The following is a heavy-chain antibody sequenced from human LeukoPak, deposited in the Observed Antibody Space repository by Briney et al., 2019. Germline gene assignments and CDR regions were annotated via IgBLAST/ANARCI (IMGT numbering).Heavy chain of an antibody. D-gene: IGHD3-10*01. CDR2: ISYDGSNK. V-gene: IGHV3-30*18. J-gene: IGHJ4*02. CDR1: GFTFSSYG. CDR3: AKGYYGSGSYYNDYFDY. Sequence: GGPLRLSCAASGFTFSSYGMHWVRQAPGKGLEWVAVISYDGSNKYYADSVKGRFTISRDNSKNTLYLQMNSLRTEDTAVYYCAKGYYGSGSYYNDYFDYWGQGTLVTVSS.